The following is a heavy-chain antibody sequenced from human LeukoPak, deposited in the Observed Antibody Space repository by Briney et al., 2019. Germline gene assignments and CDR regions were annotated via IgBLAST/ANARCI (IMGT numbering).Heavy chain of an antibody. V-gene: IGHV3-7*04. CDR1: GFTFSSYW. J-gene: IGHJ3*02. Sequence: GGSLSLSCAASGFTFSSYWMSWVRQAPGKGLEWVANIKGDEREKYYVDSVKGRFTIYRDNAKNSLYLQMNSRRAEDRAVCYCAREFISRVYNRHDAFDIWGQGTMVTVSS. CDR3: AREFISRVYNRHDAFDI. D-gene: IGHD1-1*01. CDR2: IKGDEREK.